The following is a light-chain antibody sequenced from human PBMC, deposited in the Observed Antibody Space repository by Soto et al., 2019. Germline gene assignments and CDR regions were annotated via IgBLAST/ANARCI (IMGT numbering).Light chain of an antibody. Sequence: QAVVTQPPSVSGAPGQRVTISCTGSSSNIGAGYDVHWYQQLPGTAPKLLIYGNSNRPSGVPDRFSGSKSGTSASLAITGLQAEDEADYYCPSYDSSLSGLVFGTGTKLTVL. CDR1: SSNIGAGYD. CDR2: GNS. J-gene: IGLJ1*01. V-gene: IGLV1-40*01. CDR3: PSYDSSLSGLV.